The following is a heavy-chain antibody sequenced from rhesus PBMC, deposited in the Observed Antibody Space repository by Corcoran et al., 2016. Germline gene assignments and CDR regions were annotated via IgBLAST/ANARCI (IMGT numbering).Heavy chain of an antibody. Sequence: QLQLQESGPGLVKPSETLSLTCAVSGGAISSNYWSWIRQPPGKGLEWIGRISGSGGGTHYNPTLKSRVTSSTATSKNQFSLKLRSVTAADTAVYYCVGMSGYYTESYGLDSWGQGVVVTVSS. CDR1: GGAISSNY. CDR2: ISGSGGGT. CDR3: VGMSGYYTESYGLDS. D-gene: IGHD3-28*01. V-gene: IGHV4-173*01. J-gene: IGHJ6*01.